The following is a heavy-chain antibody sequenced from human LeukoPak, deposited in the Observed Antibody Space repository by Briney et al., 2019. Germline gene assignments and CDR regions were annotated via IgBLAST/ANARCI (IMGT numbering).Heavy chain of an antibody. CDR1: GFTFSSYA. CDR2: IYPGDSET. Sequence: GGSLRLSCAASGFTFSSYAMSWVRQMPGKGLEWMGIIYPGDSETRYSPSFQGQVTMSADKSISTAYLQWSSLTASDTAMYYCARRMYSGSYYNDYWGQGTLVTVSS. V-gene: IGHV5-51*01. D-gene: IGHD1-26*01. CDR3: ARRMYSGSYYNDY. J-gene: IGHJ4*02.